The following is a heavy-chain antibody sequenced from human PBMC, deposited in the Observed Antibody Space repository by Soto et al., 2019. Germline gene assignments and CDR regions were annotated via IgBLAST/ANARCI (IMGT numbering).Heavy chain of an antibody. CDR1: GGSMSSSSYY. CDR3: ARRLEDYGDYLPWLDP. D-gene: IGHD4-17*01. CDR2: IYYGGST. Sequence: PSETLSLTCTVSGGSMSSSSYYWGWIRQPPGKGLEWIGNIYYGGSTYYNPSIKGRVTVTRDTSTSTVYMELSGLTPDDTAVYYCARRLEDYGDYLPWLDPWGQGTLVTVSS. J-gene: IGHJ5*02. V-gene: IGHV4-39*01.